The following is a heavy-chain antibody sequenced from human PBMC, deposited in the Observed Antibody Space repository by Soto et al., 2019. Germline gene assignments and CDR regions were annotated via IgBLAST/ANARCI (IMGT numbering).Heavy chain of an antibody. D-gene: IGHD2-21*02. J-gene: IGHJ4*02. Sequence: ASVKVSCKASGYTFTSYGISWVRQAPGQGLEWMGWISAYNGNTNYAQKLQGRVTMTTDTSTSTAYMEVRSLRSDDTAVYYCARSIVVVTALDYWGQGTVVTVSS. CDR1: GYTFTSYG. CDR3: ARSIVVVTALDY. CDR2: ISAYNGNT. V-gene: IGHV1-18*01.